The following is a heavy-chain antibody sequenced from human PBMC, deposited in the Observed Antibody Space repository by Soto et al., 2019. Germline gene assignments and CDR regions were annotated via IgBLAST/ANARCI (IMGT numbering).Heavy chain of an antibody. D-gene: IGHD3-16*01. CDR2: IYYSGST. V-gene: IGHV4-31*03. Sequence: QGERQESGPGLVKHSQTLSRTCTVSGGSISSGGYYWSWIRKHPGKGLEWIGYIYYSGSTYYNPSLKSRVTISVDTSKNLFSLKLSSVTAADTAVYYCASCLGYVPGYYMDVWGKGTTVTVSS. J-gene: IGHJ6*03. CDR1: GGSISSGGYY. CDR3: ASCLGYVPGYYMDV.